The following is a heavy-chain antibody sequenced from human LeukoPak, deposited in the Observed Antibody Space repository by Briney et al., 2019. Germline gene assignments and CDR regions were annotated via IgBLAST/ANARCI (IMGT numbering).Heavy chain of an antibody. CDR2: IYTSGST. Sequence: SETLSLTCTVSGGSISSYYWSWIRQPAGKGLEWIGRIYTSGSTNYNPSLKSRVTMSVDTSKNQFSLKLSSVTAADTAVYYCARGGTYYYDSSGYYYGHWGQGTLVTVSS. V-gene: IGHV4-4*07. D-gene: IGHD3-22*01. J-gene: IGHJ4*02. CDR3: ARGGTYYYDSSGYYYGH. CDR1: GGSISSYY.